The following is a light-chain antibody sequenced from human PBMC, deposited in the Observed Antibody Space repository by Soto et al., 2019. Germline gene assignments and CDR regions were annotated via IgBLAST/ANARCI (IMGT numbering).Light chain of an antibody. CDR2: DAL. CDR1: QDISNY. J-gene: IGKJ4*01. CDR3: QQFDNLPLT. V-gene: IGKV1-33*01. Sequence: DIQMTQSPSSLSASVGDRVTITCQASQDISNYLNWYQQKPGKAPKILIYDALVLEAGVPSRFSGGGSGTHFTLTISSLQAEDVATYYCQQFDNLPLTFGGGTKVEIK.